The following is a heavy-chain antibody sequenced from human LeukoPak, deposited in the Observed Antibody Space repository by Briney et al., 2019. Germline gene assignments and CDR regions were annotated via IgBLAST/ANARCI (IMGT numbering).Heavy chain of an antibody. D-gene: IGHD1-26*01. CDR2: IWYDGSNK. CDR3: AKEGIVGARSWPGY. Sequence: GRSLRLSCAASGFTFSSYAMHWVRQAPGKGLEWVAVIWYDGSNKYYADSVKGRFTISRDNSKNTLYLQMNSLRAEDTAVYYCAKEGIVGARSWPGYWGQGTLVTVSS. CDR1: GFTFSSYA. V-gene: IGHV3-30*04. J-gene: IGHJ4*02.